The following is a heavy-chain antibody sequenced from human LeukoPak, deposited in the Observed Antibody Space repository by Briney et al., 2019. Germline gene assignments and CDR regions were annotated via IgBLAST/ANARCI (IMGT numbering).Heavy chain of an antibody. D-gene: IGHD1-7*01. CDR2: ISSSSSYI. CDR1: ELNFSRYS. CDR3: ARNWNYDAFDR. J-gene: IGHJ4*02. Sequence: GGSLSLSSAVTELNFSRYSMKLASQAPGKGLEWVSSISSSSSYIYYADSVKGRFTISRDNAKNSLYLRMNSLRAEDTAVYYYARNWNYDAFDRWGQGTLVTVSS. V-gene: IGHV3-21*01.